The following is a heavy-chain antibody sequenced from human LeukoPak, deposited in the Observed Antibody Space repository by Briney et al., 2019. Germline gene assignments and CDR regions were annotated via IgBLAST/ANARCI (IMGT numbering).Heavy chain of an antibody. CDR3: ARSLIEYSSSSLWFDY. D-gene: IGHD6-6*01. J-gene: IGHJ4*02. CDR1: GYTFTSYA. Sequence: GASVKVSCKASGYTFTSYAMHWVRQAPGQRLEWMGWINAGNGNTKYSQEFQGRVTITRDTSASTAYMELSSLRSEDMAVYYCARSLIEYSSSSLWFDYWGQGTLVTVSS. CDR2: INAGNGNT. V-gene: IGHV1-3*03.